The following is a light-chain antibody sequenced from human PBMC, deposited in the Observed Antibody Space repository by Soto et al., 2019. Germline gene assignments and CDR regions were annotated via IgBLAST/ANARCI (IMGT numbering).Light chain of an antibody. CDR3: QQRSNWPFT. CDR2: DTS. V-gene: IGKV3-11*01. J-gene: IGKJ3*01. CDR1: QTVSKY. Sequence: EIVLTQAPATLSFSPGERATLSCRASQTVSKYLAWYQQKPGQPPRLLIYDTSNRATGIPARFSGSGSGTDFTLTISGLQPDEFAVYYCQQRSNWPFTFGPGTTVDFK.